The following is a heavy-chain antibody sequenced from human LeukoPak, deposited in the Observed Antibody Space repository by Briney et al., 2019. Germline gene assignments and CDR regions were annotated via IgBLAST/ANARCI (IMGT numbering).Heavy chain of an antibody. D-gene: IGHD6-19*01. V-gene: IGHV3-23*01. CDR1: GFTFSSFA. Sequence: GGSLRLSCAASGFTFSSFAMSWVRQAPGKGLEWASAISGSGGSTYSADSVKGRFTMSRDNSKNTLYLQINSLRAEDTAVYYCAKPISRGWYNFDYWGQGTLVTVSS. CDR2: ISGSGGST. J-gene: IGHJ4*02. CDR3: AKPISRGWYNFDY.